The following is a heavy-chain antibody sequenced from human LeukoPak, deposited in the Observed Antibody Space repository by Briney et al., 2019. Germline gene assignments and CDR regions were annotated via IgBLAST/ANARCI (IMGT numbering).Heavy chain of an antibody. CDR2: TFSGGST. CDR3: ARDFVGGVRGIVDY. J-gene: IGHJ4*02. V-gene: IGHV3-66*01. D-gene: IGHD3-10*01. Sequence: GGSLRLSCAASGFTVSTNHMSWVRQAPGKGLEWVSITFSGGSTRYADSVKGRFTISRDNSKNTVYLQMNSLRAEDTAVYYCARDFVGGVRGIVDYWGQGTLVTVSS. CDR1: GFTVSTNH.